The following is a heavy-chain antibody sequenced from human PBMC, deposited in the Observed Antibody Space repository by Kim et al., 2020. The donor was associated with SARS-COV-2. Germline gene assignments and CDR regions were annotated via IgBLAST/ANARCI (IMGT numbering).Heavy chain of an antibody. V-gene: IGHV3-33*01. Sequence: GGSLRLSCAASGFTFSTYGMHWVRQAPGKGLEWVAVMWSDGSNEYYADSVKGRFTISRDNSKKTLYLQMNSLRAEDTAVYYCARGGLEQGTGMDVWGPGTTVTVSS. CDR3: ARGGLEQGTGMDV. CDR1: GFTFSTYG. J-gene: IGHJ6*02. CDR2: MWSDGSNE.